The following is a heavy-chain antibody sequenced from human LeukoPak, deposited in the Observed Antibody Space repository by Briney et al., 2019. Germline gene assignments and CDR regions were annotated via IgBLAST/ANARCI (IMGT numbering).Heavy chain of an antibody. J-gene: IGHJ4*02. D-gene: IGHD3-22*01. V-gene: IGHV7-4-1*02. CDR2: INTNTGNP. CDR1: GYTFTSYA. CDR3: ARVVRGSSVYRYYFDY. Sequence: ASVKVSCKASGYTFTSYAMNWVRQAPGQGLEWMGWINTNTGNPTCAQGFTGRFVFSLDTSVSTAYLQISSLKAEDIAVYYCARVVRGSSVYRYYFDYWGQGTLVTVSS.